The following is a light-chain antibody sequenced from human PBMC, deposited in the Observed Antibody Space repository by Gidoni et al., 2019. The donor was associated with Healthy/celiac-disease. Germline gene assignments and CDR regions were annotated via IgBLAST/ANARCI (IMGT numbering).Light chain of an antibody. CDR3: QQYNSYPCS. J-gene: IGKJ2*04. V-gene: IGKV1-5*03. CDR2: KAS. CDR1: QSISSW. Sequence: DIQMTQSPSTLSASVGDRVTITCRASQSISSWLAWYQQKPGKAPKLLIYKASSLESGVPSRFSGSGSGTEFTLTISSLQPDDFATYYCQQYNSYPCSFGQATKLEFK.